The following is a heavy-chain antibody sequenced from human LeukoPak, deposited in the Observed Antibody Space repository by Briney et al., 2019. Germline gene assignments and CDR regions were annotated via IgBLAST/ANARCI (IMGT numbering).Heavy chain of an antibody. CDR2: INTNTGNP. Sequence: GSVKVSCKASGYTFTSYAMNWVRQAPGQGLEWMGWINTNTGNPTYAQGFTGRFVFSLDTSVSTAYLQISSLKAEDTAVYYCARDTVYYDFCSGYYLSSQFDYWGQGTLVTVSS. CDR1: GYTFTSYA. J-gene: IGHJ4*02. D-gene: IGHD3-3*01. CDR3: ARDTVYYDFCSGYYLSSQFDY. V-gene: IGHV7-4-1*02.